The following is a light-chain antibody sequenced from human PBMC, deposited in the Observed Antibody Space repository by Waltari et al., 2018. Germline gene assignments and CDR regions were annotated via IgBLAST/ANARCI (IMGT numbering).Light chain of an antibody. CDR3: AAWDDSLSGWV. CDR1: SSNIGSNY. Sequence: QSVLTQPPSASGTPGQKVTISCSGRSSNIGSNYVYWYQQVPGMAPKLLIYRNNQRPSGVPERLSGFKSGTSHSLAISGLRSEDEADYYCAAWDDSLSGWVFGGGTKLTVL. V-gene: IGLV1-47*01. CDR2: RNN. J-gene: IGLJ3*02.